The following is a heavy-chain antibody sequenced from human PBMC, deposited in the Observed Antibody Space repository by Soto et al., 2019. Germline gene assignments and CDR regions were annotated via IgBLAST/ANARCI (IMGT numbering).Heavy chain of an antibody. V-gene: IGHV4-4*02. CDR3: ARSRKGYSSGWSFDQ. Sequence: SETLSVTCAVASGNISSTRWWSFVRKSPAKGLEWIGEIFHNGNTNYNPSLSSRVTMSIDKSKSQFSLKLRSLTAADTALYYCARSRKGYSSGWSFDQWGQGTLVTVPQ. D-gene: IGHD6-19*01. J-gene: IGHJ4*02. CDR1: SGNISSTRW. CDR2: IFHNGNT.